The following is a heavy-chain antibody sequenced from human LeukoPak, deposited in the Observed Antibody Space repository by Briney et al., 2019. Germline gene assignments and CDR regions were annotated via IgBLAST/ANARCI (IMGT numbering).Heavy chain of an antibody. Sequence: GGSLRLSCAASGFTFSDVGMNWVRQAPGEVLEWVAFIRYDGRSQHYVDSVKGRFTISRDNSKNTLYLQMNSLRIDDTAVYYCAKDGGVDYWGQGTLVTVSS. CDR2: IRYDGRSQ. CDR3: AKDGGVDY. V-gene: IGHV3-30*02. J-gene: IGHJ4*02. CDR1: GFTFSDVG. D-gene: IGHD3-3*01.